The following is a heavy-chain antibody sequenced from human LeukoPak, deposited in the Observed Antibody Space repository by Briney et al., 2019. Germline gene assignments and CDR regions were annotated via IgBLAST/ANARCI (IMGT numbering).Heavy chain of an antibody. D-gene: IGHD3-3*01. V-gene: IGHV6-1*01. CDR2: TYYRSKWYN. J-gene: IGHJ3*02. CDR3: ATTYYDFWSGPDAFDI. Sequence: SQTLSLTCAISGDSVSSNSAAWNWLRQSPSRGLEWLGRTYYRSKWYNDYAVSVKSLITINPDTSKNQFSLQLNSVTPEDTAVYYCATTYYDFWSGPDAFDIWGQGTMVTVSS. CDR1: GDSVSSNSAA.